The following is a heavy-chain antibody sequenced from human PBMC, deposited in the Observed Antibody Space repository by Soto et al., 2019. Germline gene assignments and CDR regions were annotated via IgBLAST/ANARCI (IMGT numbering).Heavy chain of an antibody. D-gene: IGHD3-10*01. J-gene: IGHJ5*02. CDR3: ARDPHGRDMRFGELGDNNWFDP. V-gene: IGHV1-46*01. CDR2: INPSGGST. Sequence: QVQLVQSGAEVKKPGASVKVSCKASGYTFTSYYMHWVRQAPGQGLEWMGIINPSGGSTSYAQKFQGRVTMTRDTSTSTVYMELSSLRSEDTAVYYCARDPHGRDMRFGELGDNNWFDPWGQGTLVTVSS. CDR1: GYTFTSYY.